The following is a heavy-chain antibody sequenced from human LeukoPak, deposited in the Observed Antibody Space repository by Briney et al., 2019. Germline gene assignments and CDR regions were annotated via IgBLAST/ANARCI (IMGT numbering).Heavy chain of an antibody. Sequence: SETLSLTCAVYGGSFSGYCWTWIRQPPGKGLEWIGEINHSGSTNYNPSLKSRVTISVDTSKNQFSLKLSSVTAADTAVYYCARHLSYGWFDPWGQGTLVTVSS. CDR3: ARHLSYGWFDP. J-gene: IGHJ5*02. CDR1: GGSFSGYC. V-gene: IGHV4-34*01. D-gene: IGHD1-26*01. CDR2: INHSGST.